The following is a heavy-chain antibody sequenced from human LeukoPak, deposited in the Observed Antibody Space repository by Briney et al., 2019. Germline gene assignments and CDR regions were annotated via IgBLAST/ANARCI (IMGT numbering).Heavy chain of an antibody. CDR2: IIPIFGTA. D-gene: IGHD5-24*01. J-gene: IGHJ4*02. CDR1: GGTFSSYA. V-gene: IGHV1-69*05. CDR3: ARVEMATIRGLGY. Sequence: SVKVSCKASGGTFSSYAISWVRQAPGQGLEWMGGIIPIFGTANYAQKFQGRVTMTRNTSISTAYMELSSLRSEDTAVYYCARVEMATIRGLGYWGQGTLVTVSS.